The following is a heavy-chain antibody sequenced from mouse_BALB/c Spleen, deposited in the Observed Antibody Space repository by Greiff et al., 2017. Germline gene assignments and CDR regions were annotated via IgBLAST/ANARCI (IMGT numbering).Heavy chain of an antibody. V-gene: IGHV3-2*02. CDR1: GYSITSDYA. CDR3: ARRDDYDGGAWFAY. D-gene: IGHD2-4*01. CDR2: ISYSGST. J-gene: IGHJ3*01. Sequence: EVKLMESGPGLVKPSQSLSLTCTVTGYSITSDYAWNWIRQFPGNKLEWMGYISYSGSTSYNPSLKSRISITLDTSKNQFFLQLNSVTTEDTATYYCARRDDYDGGAWFAYWGQGTLVTVSA.